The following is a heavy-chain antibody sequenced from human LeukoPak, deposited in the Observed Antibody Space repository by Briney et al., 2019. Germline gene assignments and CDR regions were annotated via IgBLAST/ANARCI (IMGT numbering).Heavy chain of an antibody. D-gene: IGHD3-9*01. CDR3: ARAQQGGYYDILTGYHNWFDP. J-gene: IGHJ5*02. V-gene: IGHV4-38-2*01. CDR2: VYHSGRT. Sequence: KPSETLSLTCAVSTYSISSDYHWAWIRQPPGKGLEWIGSVYHSGRTYYNPAHKTRVTISVDTSKNQFSLKLSSVTAADTAVYYCARAQQGGYYDILTGYHNWFDPWGQGTLVTVSS. CDR1: TYSISSDYH.